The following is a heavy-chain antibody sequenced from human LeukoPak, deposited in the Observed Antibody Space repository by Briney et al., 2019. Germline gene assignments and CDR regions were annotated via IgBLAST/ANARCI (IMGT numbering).Heavy chain of an antibody. D-gene: IGHD3-3*01. J-gene: IGHJ4*02. Sequence: GGSLRLSCAASGFTFSNAWMSWVRQAPGKGLEWVGRIKSKTDGGTTDYAAPVKGRFTISRDDSKNTLYLQMNSLKTEDTAVYYCTTDFGVFRSDFWSGYYRFDYWGQATLVTVSS. V-gene: IGHV3-15*01. CDR1: GFTFSNAW. CDR3: TTDFGVFRSDFWSGYYRFDY. CDR2: IKSKTDGGTT.